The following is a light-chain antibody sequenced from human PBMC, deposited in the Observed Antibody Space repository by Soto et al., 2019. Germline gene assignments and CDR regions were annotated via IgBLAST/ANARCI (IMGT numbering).Light chain of an antibody. CDR2: DAS. J-gene: IGKJ1*01. CDR1: QSISSW. CDR3: QQYNSYRT. V-gene: IGKV1-5*01. Sequence: DIQMTQSPSTLSASVGDRVTITCRASQSISSWLAWYQQKPGKAPKLQIYDASSLESGVPSRFSGSGSGTEFTLTISSLQPDDFATYYFQQYNSYRTFGQGTKGDIK.